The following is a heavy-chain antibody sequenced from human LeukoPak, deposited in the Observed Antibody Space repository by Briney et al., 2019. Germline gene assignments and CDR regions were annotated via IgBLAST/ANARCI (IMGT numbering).Heavy chain of an antibody. CDR2: INPNSGGT. D-gene: IGHD3-10*01. Sequence: ASVKVSCKASGYTFTGYYMHWVRQAPGQGLEWMGWINPNSGGTNYAQKFQGRVTMTRDTSISTAYMELSRLRSDDTAVYYCATTMVRGMINYFDYWGQGTLVTVSS. V-gene: IGHV1-2*02. CDR3: ATTMVRGMINYFDY. CDR1: GYTFTGYY. J-gene: IGHJ4*02.